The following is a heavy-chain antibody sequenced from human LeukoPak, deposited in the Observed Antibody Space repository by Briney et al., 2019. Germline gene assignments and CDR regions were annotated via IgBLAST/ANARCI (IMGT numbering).Heavy chain of an antibody. CDR1: GGSISSYY. CDR2: IYYSGST. V-gene: IGHV4-59*01. J-gene: IGHJ4*02. CDR3: ARRWHDSGSYPWVFDY. D-gene: IGHD3-10*01. Sequence: ASETLSLTCTVSGGSISSYYWSWIRQPPAKGLEWIGYIYYSGSTNYNPSLKSRVTISVDTSKNQFSLKLSSVTAADTAVYYCARRWHDSGSYPWVFDYWGQGTLVTVSS.